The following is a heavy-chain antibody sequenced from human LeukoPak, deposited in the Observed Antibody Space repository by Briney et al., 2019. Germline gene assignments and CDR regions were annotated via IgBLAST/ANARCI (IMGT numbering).Heavy chain of an antibody. CDR2: ISWNSGSI. CDR1: GFTFDDYA. J-gene: IGHJ6*03. D-gene: IGHD2-15*01. CDR3: AKNWVSVQGGYCYYMGV. V-gene: IGHV3-9*01. Sequence: GRSLRLSCAASGFTFDDYAMHWVRQAPGKGLEWVSGISWNSGSIGYADSVKGRFTISRDNAKNSLYLQMNSLRAEDTCLYYCAKNWVSVQGGYCYYMGVWGKGTTVSVPS.